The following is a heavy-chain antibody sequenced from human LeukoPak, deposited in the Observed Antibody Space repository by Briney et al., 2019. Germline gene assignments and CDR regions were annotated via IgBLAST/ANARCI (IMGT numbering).Heavy chain of an antibody. V-gene: IGHV1-2*04. CDR2: INPNSGGT. D-gene: IGHD4-17*01. Sequence: ASVKVSCKASGYTFTGYYMHWVRQAPGQGLEWMGWINPNSGGTNYAQKFQGWVTMTRDTSISTAYMELSRLRSDDTAVYHCARGANTVTTGKKLRNFDYWGQGTLVTVSS. CDR1: GYTFTGYY. CDR3: ARGANTVTTGKKLRNFDY. J-gene: IGHJ4*02.